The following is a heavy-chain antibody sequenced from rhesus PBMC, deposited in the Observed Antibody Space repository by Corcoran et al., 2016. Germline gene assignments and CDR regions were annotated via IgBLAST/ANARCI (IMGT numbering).Heavy chain of an antibody. D-gene: IGHD1-44*02. V-gene: IGHV1-111*02. CDR1: GYTFTDYY. Sequence: EVQLVQSGAEVKKPGASVKISCKASGYTFTDYYLHWVRKAPGKGHEWMGRFDPEDGEAIHAQKFQDRVPITADTSTDTAYMELSSLRSEDTAVYYCATDARGGSYSVDYWGQGVLVTVSS. CDR2: FDPEDGEA. J-gene: IGHJ4*01. CDR3: ATDARGGSYSVDY.